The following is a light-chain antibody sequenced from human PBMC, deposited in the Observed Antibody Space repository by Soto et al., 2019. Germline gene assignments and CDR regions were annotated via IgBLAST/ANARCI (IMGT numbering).Light chain of an antibody. V-gene: IGLV2-23*02. CDR1: SSDGGSYNL. J-gene: IGLJ2*01. Sequence: QSVLTQPTSVSGSPGQSITISCTGTSSDGGSYNLVSWYQQHPGKAPKLMIYEVSKRPSGVSNRFSGSKSGNTASLTISGLQAEDEADYYCCPYAGSSTFEVYGGGTKLTVL. CDR2: EVS. CDR3: CPYAGSSTFEV.